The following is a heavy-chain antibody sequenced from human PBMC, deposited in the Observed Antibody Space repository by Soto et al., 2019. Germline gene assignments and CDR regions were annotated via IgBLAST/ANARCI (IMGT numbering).Heavy chain of an antibody. J-gene: IGHJ4*01. CDR2: IYSGGST. Sequence: PGGCLGIGCAASGVRVWSKYVGVVCQAQGKGLEWVSVIYSGGSTYYADSVKGRFTISRHNSKNTLYLQMNSLRAEDTAVYYCARGVVPAAPFDYWGHGTLVTVSS. CDR1: GVRVWSKY. D-gene: IGHD2-2*01. V-gene: IGHV3-53*04. CDR3: ARGVVPAAPFDY.